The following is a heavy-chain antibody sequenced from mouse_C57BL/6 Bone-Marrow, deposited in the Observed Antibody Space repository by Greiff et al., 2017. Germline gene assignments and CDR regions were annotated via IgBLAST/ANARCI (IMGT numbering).Heavy chain of an antibody. V-gene: IGHV14-4*01. J-gene: IGHJ2*01. Sequence: EMQVVESGAELVRPGASVKLSCTASGFNIKDDYIHWVKQRPEQGLEWIGWIDPEIGDTEYASKFQGKATITSDTSSNTAYLQLSSLTSEDTAVYYCSSFDGNYFDFWGQGTPLTVAS. CDR2: IDPEIGDT. D-gene: IGHD2-3*01. CDR1: GFNIKDDY. CDR3: SSFDGNYFDF.